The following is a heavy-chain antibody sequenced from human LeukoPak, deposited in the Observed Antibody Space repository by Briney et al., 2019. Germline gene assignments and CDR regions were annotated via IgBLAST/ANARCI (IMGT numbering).Heavy chain of an antibody. CDR2: FDPEDGET. J-gene: IGHJ5*02. Sequence: ASVKVSCKVSGYTLSELSIHWVRQAPGKGLEWMGGFDPEDGETIYAQKFQGRVTMTEDTSTDTAYMELSSLRSEDTAVYYCATDQKGLWTGYFNWFDPWGQGTLVTVSS. V-gene: IGHV1-24*01. CDR3: ATDQKGLWTGYFNWFDP. D-gene: IGHD3/OR15-3a*01. CDR1: GYTLSELS.